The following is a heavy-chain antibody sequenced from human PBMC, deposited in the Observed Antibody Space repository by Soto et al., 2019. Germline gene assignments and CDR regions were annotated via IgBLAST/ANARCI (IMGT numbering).Heavy chain of an antibody. D-gene: IGHD6-19*01. Sequence: GGSLRLSCAASGFTFDDYGMSWVRQAPGKGLEWVSGINWNGGSTGYADSVKGRFTISRDNAKNSLYLQMNSLRAEDTALYYCARVKRPHFGYSSNNGMDVWGQGTTVTVSS. CDR2: INWNGGST. J-gene: IGHJ6*02. V-gene: IGHV3-20*04. CDR3: ARVKRPHFGYSSNNGMDV. CDR1: GFTFDDYG.